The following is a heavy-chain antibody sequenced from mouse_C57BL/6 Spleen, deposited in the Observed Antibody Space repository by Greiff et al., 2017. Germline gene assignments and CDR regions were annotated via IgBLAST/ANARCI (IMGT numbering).Heavy chain of an antibody. J-gene: IGHJ2*01. D-gene: IGHD2-10*02. CDR2: INPSTGGT. CDR3: ARVGYGNYFDY. V-gene: IGHV1-42*01. CDR1: GYSFTGYY. Sequence: VQLQQSGPELVKPGASVKISCKASGYSFTGYYMNWVKQSPEKSLEWIGEINPSTGGTTYNQKFKAKATLTVDKSSSTAYMQLKSLTSYDSAVYSCARVGYGNYFDYWGQGTTLTVSS.